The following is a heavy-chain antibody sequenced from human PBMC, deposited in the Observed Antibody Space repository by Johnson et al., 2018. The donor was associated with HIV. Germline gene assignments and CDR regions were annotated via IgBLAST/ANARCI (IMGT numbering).Heavy chain of an antibody. CDR3: TSGSGSYLSAFDI. CDR2: IRSDGSDK. CDR1: GFTFSIYD. Sequence: QMLLVESGGGVVQPGGSLRLSCAASGFTFSIYDIQWVRQAPGKGLEWVAYIRSDGSDKKYVDSVKGRFTISRDNSKNTVYLQMNSLRDEDTSVYYCTSGSGSYLSAFDIWGQGTMVTVSS. D-gene: IGHD1-26*01. J-gene: IGHJ3*02. V-gene: IGHV3-30*02.